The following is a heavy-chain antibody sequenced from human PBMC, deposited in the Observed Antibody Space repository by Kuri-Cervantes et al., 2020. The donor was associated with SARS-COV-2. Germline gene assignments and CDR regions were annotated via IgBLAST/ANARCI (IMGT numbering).Heavy chain of an antibody. Sequence: ESLKISCTVSGGSISSHYWSWIRQPPGKGLEWIGSIYYSGSTYYNPSLKSRVTISVDMSKNQFSLKLSSVTAADTAVYYCARAGTDSEGFDYWGQGTLVTVSS. V-gene: IGHV4-59*11. CDR1: GGSISSHY. CDR3: ARAGTDSEGFDY. J-gene: IGHJ4*02. D-gene: IGHD1-14*01. CDR2: IYYSGST.